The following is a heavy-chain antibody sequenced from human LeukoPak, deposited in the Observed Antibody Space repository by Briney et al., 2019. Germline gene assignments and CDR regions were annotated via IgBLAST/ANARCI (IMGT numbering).Heavy chain of an antibody. CDR1: GFSDKYYY. D-gene: IGHD4-17*01. CDR2: IRDSGET. V-gene: IGHV3-66*03. Sequence: GGSLRLSCAGSGFSDKYYYLSWARQAPGKGLEWVSLIRDSGETFYADSVKGRFTISRDNSKNTMYLQMNRLRVEDTAVYFCARDRAVTQDWVEFDPWGQGTLVTVSS. J-gene: IGHJ5*02. CDR3: ARDRAVTQDWVEFDP.